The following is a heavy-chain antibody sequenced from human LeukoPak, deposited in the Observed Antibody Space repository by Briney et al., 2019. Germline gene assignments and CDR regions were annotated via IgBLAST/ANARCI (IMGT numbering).Heavy chain of an antibody. CDR1: GGSISSSSNYY. J-gene: IGHJ5*02. CDR3: ARSLPAGFTMVRGEPHSWFDP. V-gene: IGHV4-39*07. D-gene: IGHD3-10*01. Sequence: SETLSLTCSVSGGSISSSSNYYWGWIRQPPGKGLEWIGSIYYSGSTYYNTSLKSRVTISVDTSKNQFSLKLSSVTAADTAVYYCARSLPAGFTMVRGEPHSWFDPWGQGTLVTVSS. CDR2: IYYSGST.